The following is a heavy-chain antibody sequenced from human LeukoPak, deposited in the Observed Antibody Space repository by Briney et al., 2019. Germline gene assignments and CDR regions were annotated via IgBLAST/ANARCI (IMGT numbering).Heavy chain of an antibody. CDR3: ARDRRGRRYFDWSYYYYYGMDV. Sequence: SDTLSLTCTVSGGSISIYYWIWIRQPAGKGLEWIGHISTSGSTNYNPSLKSRVTMSVDTSKNQFSLKLSSVTAADTAVCYCARDRRGRRYFDWSYYYYYGMDVWGQGTTVTVSS. V-gene: IGHV4-4*07. CDR1: GGSISIYY. CDR2: ISTSGST. D-gene: IGHD3-9*01. J-gene: IGHJ6*02.